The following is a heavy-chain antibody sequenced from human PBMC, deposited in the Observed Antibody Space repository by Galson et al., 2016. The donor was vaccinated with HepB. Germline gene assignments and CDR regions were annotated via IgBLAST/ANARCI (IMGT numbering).Heavy chain of an antibody. V-gene: IGHV3-21*01. CDR2: MSSDGSLI. J-gene: IGHJ4*02. Sequence: SLRLSCAASGIRFVSYTMNWVRQAPGKGLECVSSMSSDGSLIHYVDSVKGRFTVSRDNANKTLYLEMNSLRAEDTAVYYCARVARGNFRKESVHFDYWGQGTLVAVSS. CDR1: GIRFVSYT. CDR3: ARVARGNFRKESVHFDY. D-gene: IGHD1-26*01.